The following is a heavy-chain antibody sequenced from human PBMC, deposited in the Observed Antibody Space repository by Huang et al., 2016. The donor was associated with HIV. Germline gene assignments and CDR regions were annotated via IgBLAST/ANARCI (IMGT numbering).Heavy chain of an antibody. CDR1: GYSFSSYW. CDR2: NFPDASDT. D-gene: IGHD6-6*01. CDR3: ARRFSSSSGYFDY. Sequence: VQLVQSGAEVKKPGESLKISWKGFGYSFSSYWIAWVRQMPGKGLEWMGINFPDASDTTYSPSFEGQVTISADKSSGTAYLQWSSLKASDTAMYYCARRFSSSSGYFDYWGQGSLVTVSS. J-gene: IGHJ4*02. V-gene: IGHV5-51*01.